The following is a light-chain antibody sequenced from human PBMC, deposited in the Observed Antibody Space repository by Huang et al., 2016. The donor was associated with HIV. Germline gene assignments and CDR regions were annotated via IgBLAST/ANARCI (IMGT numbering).Light chain of an antibody. J-gene: IGKJ4*01. CDR3: QQYNNWPPLT. Sequence: EIVMTQSPATLSVSPGERVTLPCRASQSVNSNLAWYQQKPGQAPRLLIDGASTRATGIPATFSGSGSGTEFTLTISSLQSEDFAVYYCQQYNNWPPLTFGGGTKVEIK. CDR2: GAS. CDR1: QSVNSN. V-gene: IGKV3-15*01.